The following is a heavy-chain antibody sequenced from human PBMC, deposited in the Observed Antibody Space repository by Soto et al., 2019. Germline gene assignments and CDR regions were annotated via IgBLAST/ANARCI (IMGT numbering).Heavy chain of an antibody. V-gene: IGHV3-30*18. J-gene: IGHJ3*02. CDR1: GFTFSSYG. Sequence: QVQLVESGGGVVQPGRSLRLSCAASGFTFSSYGMHWVRQAPGKGLEWVAVISYDGSNKYYADSVKGRFTISRDNSKNTLYLQMNSLRAEDTAVYYCAKTSWGSSWRLNDAFDIWGQGTMVTVSS. CDR3: AKTSWGSSWRLNDAFDI. CDR2: ISYDGSNK. D-gene: IGHD6-13*01.